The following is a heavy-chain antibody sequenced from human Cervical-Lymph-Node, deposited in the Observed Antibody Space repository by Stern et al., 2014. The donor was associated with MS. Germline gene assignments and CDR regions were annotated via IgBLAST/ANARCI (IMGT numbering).Heavy chain of an antibody. CDR2: INTGNGNR. CDR3: ARTGTVVTSGYYYGMDV. V-gene: IGHV1-3*04. CDR1: GYNFTDYG. J-gene: IGHJ6*02. Sequence: EQLVESGAEVKKPGASVKVSCKTAGYNFTDYGIIWVRQAPGQRLEWMGWINTGNGNRRYSQKIQGRVTITRDTSASPAYMELSSLRSEDTAVYYCARTGTVVTSGYYYGMDVWGQGTTVTVSS. D-gene: IGHD4-23*01.